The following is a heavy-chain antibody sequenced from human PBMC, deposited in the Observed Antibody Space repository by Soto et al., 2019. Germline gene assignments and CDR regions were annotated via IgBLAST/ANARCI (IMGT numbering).Heavy chain of an antibody. Sequence: EVRLVESGGGLIQPGGSLRLSCVVSGFSVSSNYMSWVRQAPGKGLEWVTVVSDVERANYADSVKGRFTVSRDISKRTVFLQMNSLRAKDTAVYYCARPHSAAFAWAAESWGQGTLVIVSS. CDR1: GFSVSSNY. V-gene: IGHV3-53*01. CDR3: ARPHSAAFAWAAES. CDR2: VSDVERA. J-gene: IGHJ5*02. D-gene: IGHD1-26*01.